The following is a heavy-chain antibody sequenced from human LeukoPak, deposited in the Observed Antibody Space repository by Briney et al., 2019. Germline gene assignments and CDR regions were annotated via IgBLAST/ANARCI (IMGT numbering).Heavy chain of an antibody. Sequence: SETLSLTCPVSGYSIRSGYYWGWIRQPPGEGLGWIGSIYHSGSTYYNPSLKSRVTISVDTSKNQFSLKLSSVTAADTAMYYCAKSNGYGLIDYWGQGTLVTVSS. CDR3: AKSNGYGLIDY. J-gene: IGHJ4*02. CDR1: GYSIRSGYY. V-gene: IGHV4-38-2*01. D-gene: IGHD5-12*01. CDR2: IYHSGST.